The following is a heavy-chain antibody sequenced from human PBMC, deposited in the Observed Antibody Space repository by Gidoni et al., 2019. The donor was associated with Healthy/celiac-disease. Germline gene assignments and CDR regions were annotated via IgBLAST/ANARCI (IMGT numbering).Heavy chain of an antibody. D-gene: IGHD3-3*01. J-gene: IGHJ6*02. CDR1: GFTLSRYG. CDR2: IWYDGSNK. Sequence: QVQLVESGGGVVQPGRSLRLSCAASGFTLSRYGMHWVRQAPGKGLEGVEVIWYDGSNKYYADHVKGRFTISRDNSKNTLYLQMNSLRAEDTAVYYCARDTTYYDFGSGYSETPYGMDVWGQGTTVTVSS. CDR3: ARDTTYYDFGSGYSETPYGMDV. V-gene: IGHV3-33*01.